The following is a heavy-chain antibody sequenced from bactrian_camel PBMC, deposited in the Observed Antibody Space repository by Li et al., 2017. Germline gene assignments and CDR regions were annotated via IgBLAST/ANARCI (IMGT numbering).Heavy chain of an antibody. CDR2: INSGAGST. CDR3: ARPNSYGGTWGACGFGY. D-gene: IGHD6*01. Sequence: QLVESGGGSVQPGGSLRLSCTTSGFRFNITAMSWARQAPGKELEWVSGINSGAGSTYYLDSVKGRFTISRDNAKSMVYLEMYSLKPEDTAKYYCARPNSYGGTWGACGFGYWGQGTQVTVS. J-gene: IGHJ6*01. CDR1: GFRFNITA. V-gene: IGHV3S40*01.